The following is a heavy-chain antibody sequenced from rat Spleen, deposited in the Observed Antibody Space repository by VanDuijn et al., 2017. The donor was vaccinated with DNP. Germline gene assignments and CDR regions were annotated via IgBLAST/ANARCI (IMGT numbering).Heavy chain of an antibody. V-gene: IGHV5-31*01. CDR1: GFTFNYHW. J-gene: IGHJ2*01. D-gene: IGHD1-11*01. CDR2: ITSSGGTT. CDR3: ARPQLNVINNGEYRNYFDF. Sequence: EVQLVESGGGLVQPGRSLKLSCVASGFTFNYHWMSWIRKVPGKGLYWVASITSSGGTTYYTVSVKCRFTISRDNAKSTLYLQMTSLRCEDTANNECARPQLNVINNGEYRNYFDFWGQGVMVTVSS.